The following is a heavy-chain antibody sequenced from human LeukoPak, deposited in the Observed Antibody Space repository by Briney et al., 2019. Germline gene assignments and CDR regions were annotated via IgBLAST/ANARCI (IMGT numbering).Heavy chain of an antibody. Sequence: GASVKVSCKASGYTFTSYGISWVRQAPGQGLEWMGWISAYNGNTNYAQKLQGRVTMTTDTSTSTVYMELRSLRSDDTAVYYCARVGYSYGYYFDYWGQGTLVTVSS. CDR1: GYTFTSYG. J-gene: IGHJ4*02. V-gene: IGHV1-18*01. CDR2: ISAYNGNT. CDR3: ARVGYSYGYYFDY. D-gene: IGHD5-18*01.